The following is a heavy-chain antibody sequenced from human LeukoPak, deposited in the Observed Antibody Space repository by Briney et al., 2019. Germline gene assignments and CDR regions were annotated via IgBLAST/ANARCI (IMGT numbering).Heavy chain of an antibody. CDR2: IYPGDSDT. J-gene: IGHJ4*02. D-gene: IGHD6-19*01. Sequence: GESLKISCKGSGYSFTSYWIGWVRQMPGKGLEWMGIIYPGDSDTKYSPSFQGQVTISADKSISTAYLQWSSLKASDTAMYYCARTGYTSGWYVGSFDYWGQGTLVTVTS. CDR3: ARTGYTSGWYVGSFDY. V-gene: IGHV5-51*01. CDR1: GYSFTSYW.